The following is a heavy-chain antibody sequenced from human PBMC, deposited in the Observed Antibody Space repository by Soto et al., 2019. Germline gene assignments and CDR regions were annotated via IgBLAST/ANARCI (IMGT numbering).Heavy chain of an antibody. J-gene: IGHJ4*02. V-gene: IGHV3-23*01. Sequence: GGSLRLSCAASGFGFTFSTSAMSWVRQAPGKGLEWVSTFRESGGTTHYANSVKGRFTISRDNAKNSLYLQMNSLRAEDTAVYYCAREIVVVPAAMADYFDYWGQGTLVTVSS. CDR1: GFGFTFSTSA. CDR3: AREIVVVPAAMADYFDY. D-gene: IGHD2-2*01. CDR2: FRESGGTT.